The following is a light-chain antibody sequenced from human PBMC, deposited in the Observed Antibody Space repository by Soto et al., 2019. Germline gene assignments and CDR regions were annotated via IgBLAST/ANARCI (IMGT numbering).Light chain of an antibody. J-gene: IGKJ3*01. CDR3: LQDYT. CDR2: ATS. Sequence: AIQMTQSPSSLSASVGDRVSITCRASQAFRNDLGWYQQKPGKAPKLLIYATSSLQSGVPSRFSGSGSGTDFTLTISSLQPEYFATYYCLQDYTFGPGTKVDIK. V-gene: IGKV1-6*01. CDR1: QAFRND.